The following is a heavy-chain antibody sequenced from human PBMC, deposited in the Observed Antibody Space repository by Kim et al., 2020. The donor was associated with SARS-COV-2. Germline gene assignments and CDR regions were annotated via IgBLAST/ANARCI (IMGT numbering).Heavy chain of an antibody. V-gene: IGHV4-38-2*02. CDR2: IYHSGST. J-gene: IGHJ4*02. CDR3: ARSYYDFWTPIYYFDY. D-gene: IGHD3-3*01. Sequence: SETLSLTCTVSGYSISSGYYWGWIRQPPGKGLEWIGSIYHSGSTYYNPSLKSRVTISVDTSKNQFSLKLSSVTAADTAVYYCARSYYDFWTPIYYFDYWGQGTLVTVSS. CDR1: GYSISSGYY.